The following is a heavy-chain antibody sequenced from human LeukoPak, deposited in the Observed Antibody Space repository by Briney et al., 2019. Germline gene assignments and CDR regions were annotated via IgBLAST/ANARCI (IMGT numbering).Heavy chain of an antibody. V-gene: IGHV3-21*01. D-gene: IGHD4-11*01. J-gene: IGHJ6*02. CDR3: ARDLAVTTSYYYYYGMDV. CDR2: ISSSSSYI. Sequence: GGSRRLSCAASGFTFSSYSMNWVRQAPGKGLEWVSSISSSSSYIYYADSVKGRFTISRDNAKNSLYLQMNSLRAEDTAVYYCARDLAVTTSYYYYYGMDVWGQGTTVTVSS. CDR1: GFTFSSYS.